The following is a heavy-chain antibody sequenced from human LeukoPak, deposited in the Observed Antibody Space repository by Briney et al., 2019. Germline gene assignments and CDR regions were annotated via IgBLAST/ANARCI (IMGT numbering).Heavy chain of an antibody. D-gene: IGHD4-17*01. CDR3: ARITYGDYVGGDY. CDR2: IYSGGST. V-gene: IGHV3-66*01. Sequence: PGGSLRLSCAASGFTVSSNYMSWVRQAPGKGLEWVSVIYSGGSTYYADSVKGRFTISRDNSKNTLYLQMNSLRAEDTAVYYCARITYGDYVGGDYWGQGTLVTVSS. J-gene: IGHJ4*02. CDR1: GFTVSSNY.